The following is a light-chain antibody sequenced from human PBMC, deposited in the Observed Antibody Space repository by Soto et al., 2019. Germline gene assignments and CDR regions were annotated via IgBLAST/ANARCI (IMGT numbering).Light chain of an antibody. J-gene: IGKJ3*01. CDR1: QSVSSY. CDR2: DAS. CDR3: QQRSNWPPTT. Sequence: EIVLTQSPATLSLSPGERATLSCRASQSVSSYLAWYQQKPGQAPRLLIYDASTRATGIPARFSGSGSGTDLTLTISSLEPEDFAVYYCQQRSNWPPTTFGPGTKVDIK. V-gene: IGKV3-11*01.